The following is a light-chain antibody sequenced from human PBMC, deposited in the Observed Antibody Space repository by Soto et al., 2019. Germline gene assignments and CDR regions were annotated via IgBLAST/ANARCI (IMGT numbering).Light chain of an antibody. CDR1: SSDAGGYNY. Sequence: QSALTQPASLSGSPGQSITISCTGTSSDAGGYNYVSWYQQHPGKAPKLMIYEVSNRPSGVSNRFSGSKSGNTASLTISGLQAEDEADYYCSSYTSSSTLFGGGTKLTVL. CDR3: SSYTSSSTL. J-gene: IGLJ2*01. CDR2: EVS. V-gene: IGLV2-14*01.